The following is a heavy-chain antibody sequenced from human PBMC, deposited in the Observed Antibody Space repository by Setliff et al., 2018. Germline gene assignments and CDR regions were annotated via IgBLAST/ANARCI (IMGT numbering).Heavy chain of an antibody. Sequence: SSETLSLTCTVSGGPISSGGYYWSWIRQHPGKGLEWIGYIYHSGSTYHNPSLKSRVTISVDTSKNQFSLKLSSVTAADTAVYYCARDPLTTNRRRAFDIWGQGTMVTVS. J-gene: IGHJ3*02. CDR3: ARDPLTTNRRRAFDI. D-gene: IGHD4-17*01. V-gene: IGHV4-31*03. CDR2: IYHSGST. CDR1: GGPISSGGYY.